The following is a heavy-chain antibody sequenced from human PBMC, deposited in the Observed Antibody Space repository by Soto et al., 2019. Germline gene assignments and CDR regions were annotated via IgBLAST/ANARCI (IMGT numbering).Heavy chain of an antibody. CDR3: AKGRKLLLPLNWFDP. J-gene: IGHJ5*02. Sequence: PGGSLRLSCAASGFTFSGYAMSWVRQAPGKGLEWASAISGSGGSTYYADSVKGRFTISRDNSKNTLYLQMNSLRAEDTAVYYCAKGRKLLLPLNWFDPWGQGTLVTVSS. CDR2: ISGSGGST. D-gene: IGHD2-15*01. CDR1: GFTFSGYA. V-gene: IGHV3-23*01.